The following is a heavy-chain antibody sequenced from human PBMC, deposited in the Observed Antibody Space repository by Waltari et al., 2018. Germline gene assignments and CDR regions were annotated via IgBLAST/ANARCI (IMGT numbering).Heavy chain of an antibody. J-gene: IGHJ3*01. CDR3: ARNQNGAFDV. D-gene: IGHD2-2*01. V-gene: IGHV4-4*07. CDR2: IRTSGVT. Sequence: QVQLQESGPGLVKPSETLSLTCTVSGVSIRSHFCPWIRQPAGKGLEWVGRIRTSGVTDYSPSLKSRVTMSVDTSKNQFSLRLSSVTAADTAVYYCARNQNGAFDVWGQGTRVTVSS. CDR1: GVSIRSHF.